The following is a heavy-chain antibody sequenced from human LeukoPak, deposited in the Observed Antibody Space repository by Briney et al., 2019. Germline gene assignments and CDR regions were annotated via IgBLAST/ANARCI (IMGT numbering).Heavy chain of an antibody. CDR2: INAGNSNR. D-gene: IGHD6-19*01. CDR1: GGTFRSYA. Sequence: ASVKVSCRASGGTFRSYAISWVRQAPGQGLEWVGWINAGNSNRKYSQKFQDRVTITRETSATTAYMELNSLTSEDTAVYYCARVSDDSGWNFDYWGQGTLVTVSS. J-gene: IGHJ4*02. CDR3: ARVSDDSGWNFDY. V-gene: IGHV1-3*01.